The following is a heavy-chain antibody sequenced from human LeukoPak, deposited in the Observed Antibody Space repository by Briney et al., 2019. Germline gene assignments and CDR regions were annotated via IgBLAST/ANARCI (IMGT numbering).Heavy chain of an antibody. Sequence: SETLSLTCAVYGGSFSGYYWSWIRQPPRKGLEWIGYLYYSGSTSYNPSLKSRITISVDTSRNQFSLKLSSVTAADTAVYYCARLPVGATFDYWGQGTLVTVSS. CDR1: GGSFSGYY. CDR2: LYYSGST. J-gene: IGHJ4*02. CDR3: ARLPVGATFDY. V-gene: IGHV4-59*01.